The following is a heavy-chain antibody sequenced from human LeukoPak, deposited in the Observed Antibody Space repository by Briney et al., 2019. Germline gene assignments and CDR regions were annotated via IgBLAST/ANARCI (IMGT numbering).Heavy chain of an antibody. CDR2: ISGRGVTT. D-gene: IGHD4-17*01. CDR1: GFTFANYA. J-gene: IGHJ3*02. Sequence: KTGGSLRLSCAASGFTFANYAMIWVRQAPGKGLEWVSGISGRGVTTYFADSVEGRFTISRDNSKLTLYLQMNSLRAEDTAVYYCAKGGMTTVTTDAFDIWGQGTMVTVSS. CDR3: AKGGMTTVTTDAFDI. V-gene: IGHV3-23*01.